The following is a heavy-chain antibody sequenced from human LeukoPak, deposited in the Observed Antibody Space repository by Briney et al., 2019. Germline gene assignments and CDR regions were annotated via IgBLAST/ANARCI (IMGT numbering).Heavy chain of an antibody. Sequence: GGSLRLSCAASGFTFSSYEMNWVRQAPGKGLEWVSYISSSGSTIYYADSVKGRFTISRDNAKNSLYLQMNSLRAEDTAVYYCARSWGYDNWYFDLWGRGTLVTVSS. J-gene: IGHJ2*01. CDR2: ISSSGSTI. V-gene: IGHV3-48*03. CDR1: GFTFSSYE. CDR3: ARSWGYDNWYFDL. D-gene: IGHD2-2*01.